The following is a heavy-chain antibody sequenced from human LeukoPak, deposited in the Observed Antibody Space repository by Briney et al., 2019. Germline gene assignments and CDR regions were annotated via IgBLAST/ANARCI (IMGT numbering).Heavy chain of an antibody. CDR3: ARGPSGYHNT. V-gene: IGHV3-30*02. CDR2: IRFDGSKI. J-gene: IGHJ4*02. CDR1: GFTFSNYG. Sequence: GGSLRLSCAASGFTFSNYGMHWVRQAPGKGLEWVAFIRFDGSKIYYADSVKGRFTISRDNSKNTLYLQMNSLRAEDTAVYYCARGPSGYHNTGGQGTLVTVSS. D-gene: IGHD5-12*01.